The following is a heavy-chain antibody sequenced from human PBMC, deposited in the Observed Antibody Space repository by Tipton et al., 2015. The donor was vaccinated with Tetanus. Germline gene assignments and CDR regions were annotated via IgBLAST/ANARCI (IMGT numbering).Heavy chain of an antibody. CDR3: ATQTDNWFDP. CDR1: GYSITRGSYY. Sequence: TLSLTCSVSGYSITRGSYYWSWIRQPPGKGLEWVGSIYSYNGNTFQNPSLKSRVTMSLDTTKNQFFLKVRSVTAADTAVYYCATQTDNWFDPWGQGTLVTVSS. CDR2: IYSYNGNT. J-gene: IGHJ5*02. V-gene: IGHV4-39*01.